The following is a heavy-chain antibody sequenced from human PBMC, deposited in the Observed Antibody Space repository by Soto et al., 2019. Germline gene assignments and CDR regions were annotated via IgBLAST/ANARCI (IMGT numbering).Heavy chain of an antibody. D-gene: IGHD6-6*01. J-gene: IGHJ4*02. V-gene: IGHV4-59*01. Sequence: SETLSLTWTVSGGSISSYYWSWIRQPPGKGLEWIGYIYYSGSTNYNPSLKSRVTISVDTSKNQFSLKLSSVTAADTAVYYCARGAGSSSPFDYWGQGTLVTVSS. CDR2: IYYSGST. CDR3: ARGAGSSSPFDY. CDR1: GGSISSYY.